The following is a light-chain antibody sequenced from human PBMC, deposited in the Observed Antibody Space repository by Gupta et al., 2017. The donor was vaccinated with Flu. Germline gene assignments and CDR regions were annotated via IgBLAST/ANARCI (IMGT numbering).Light chain of an antibody. V-gene: IGLV1-44*01. CDR3: ASWDDSMGGAGV. Sequence: SISCSGGTSTIERNTVSWYQQLPGAAPSLLIYSNDERPSAVPDRFSGSKSGTSASLAISGLQSEDEAVYYCASWDDSMGGAGVFGTGTKVTVL. CDR2: SND. CDR1: TSTIERNT. J-gene: IGLJ1*01.